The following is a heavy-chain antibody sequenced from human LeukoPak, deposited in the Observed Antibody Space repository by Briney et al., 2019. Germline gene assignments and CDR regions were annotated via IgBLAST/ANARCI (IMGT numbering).Heavy chain of an antibody. V-gene: IGHV4-4*02. J-gene: IGHJ3*02. CDR3: ARTAVGARYAFDI. D-gene: IGHD1-26*01. CDR1: GGSLSSSNW. Sequence: PSGTLSLTCAVSGGSLSSSNWWSGVRQPPGKGREGIGEIYHSGSTNYNPSLKSRVTISVDKSKNPFSLKLSSVTAADTAVYYCARTAVGARYAFDIWGQGTMVSVSS. CDR2: IYHSGST.